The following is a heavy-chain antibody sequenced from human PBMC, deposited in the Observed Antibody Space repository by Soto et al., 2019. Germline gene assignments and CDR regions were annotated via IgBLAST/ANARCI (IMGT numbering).Heavy chain of an antibody. D-gene: IGHD1-26*01. V-gene: IGHV3-48*02. CDR1: GFTFSSYS. CDR3: ALSGSPLYYYGIDV. J-gene: IGHJ6*02. Sequence: PGGSLRLSCAASGFTFSSYSMNWVRQAPGKGLEWVSYISSSSSTIYYADSVKGRFTISRDNAKNSLYLQMNSLRDEDTAVYYCALSGSPLYYYGIDVWGQGTTVTAP. CDR2: ISSSSSTI.